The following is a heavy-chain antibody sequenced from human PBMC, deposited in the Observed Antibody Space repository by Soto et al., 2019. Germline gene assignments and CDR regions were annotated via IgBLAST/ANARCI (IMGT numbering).Heavy chain of an antibody. D-gene: IGHD3-3*01. CDR2: ISSSSSYI. V-gene: IGHV3-21*01. Sequence: PVGSLRLSCAASGFTFSSYSMNWVRQAPGKGLEWVSSISSSSSYIYYADSVKGRFTISRDNAKNSLYLQMNSLRAEDTAVYYCARDRVTYYDFWSGFNWFDPWGQGTLVTVSS. J-gene: IGHJ5*02. CDR1: GFTFSSYS. CDR3: ARDRVTYYDFWSGFNWFDP.